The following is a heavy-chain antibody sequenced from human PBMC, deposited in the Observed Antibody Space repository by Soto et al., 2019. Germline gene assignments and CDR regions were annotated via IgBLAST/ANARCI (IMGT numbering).Heavy chain of an antibody. D-gene: IGHD3-10*01. J-gene: IGHJ6*02. CDR3: ARRLGPSYGMDV. CDR2: IWYEGSNK. V-gene: IGHV3-33*01. Sequence: PGGSLRLSCAASGFTFSSYGMHWVRQAPGKGLEWVAVIWYEGSNKYYADSVKGRFTIARDNSENTLYLQMNSLRAEDTAVYYCARRLGPSYGMDVWGQGTTVTVSS. CDR1: GFTFSSYG.